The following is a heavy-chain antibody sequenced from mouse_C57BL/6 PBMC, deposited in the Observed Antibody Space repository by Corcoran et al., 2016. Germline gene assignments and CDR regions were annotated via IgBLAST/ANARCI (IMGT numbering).Heavy chain of an antibody. J-gene: IGHJ3*01. CDR3: ARVSLTAWLAY. CDR2: IYPGDGDT. Sequence: QVQLQQSGAELVKPGASVKISCKASGYAFSSYWMNWVKQRPGKGLEWIGQIYPGDGDTNYNGKFKGKATLTADKSSSTAYMQLSSLPSEDSAVYFCARVSLTAWLAYWGQGTLVTVSA. V-gene: IGHV1-80*01. D-gene: IGHD4-1*01. CDR1: GYAFSSYW.